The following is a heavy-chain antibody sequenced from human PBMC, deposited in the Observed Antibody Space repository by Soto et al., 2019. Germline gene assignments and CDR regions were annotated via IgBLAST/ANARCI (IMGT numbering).Heavy chain of an antibody. V-gene: IGHV4-31*01. D-gene: IGHD5-18*01. CDR2: IYYRGST. CDR1: GGSISSGGYY. CDR3: ARGLGYSLFDY. J-gene: IGHJ4*02. Sequence: QVQLQESGPGLVKPSQTLSLTCTVSGGSISSGGYYWSWIRQHPGKGLEWIGYIYYRGSTYYNPSLMSQVTISVDTSKNQFSLKLSSVTAADTAVYYCARGLGYSLFDYWGQGTLVTVSS.